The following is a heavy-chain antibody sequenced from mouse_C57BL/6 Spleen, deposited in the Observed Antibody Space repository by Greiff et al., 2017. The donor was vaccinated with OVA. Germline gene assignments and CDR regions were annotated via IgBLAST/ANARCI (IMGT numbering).Heavy chain of an antibody. J-gene: IGHJ3*01. CDR2: INPNNGGT. V-gene: IGHV1-26*01. D-gene: IGHD2-2*01. CDR1: GYTFTDYY. CDR3: AREDGYDEGPFAY. Sequence: EVQLQQSGPELVKPGASVKISCKASGYTFTDYYMNWVKQSHGKSLEWIGDINPNNGGTSYNQKFKGKATLTVDKSSSTAYMELRSLTSEDPAVYYCAREDGYDEGPFAYWGQGTLVTVSA.